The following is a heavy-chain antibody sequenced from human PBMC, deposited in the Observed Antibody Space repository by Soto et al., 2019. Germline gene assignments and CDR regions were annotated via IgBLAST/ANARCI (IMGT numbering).Heavy chain of an antibody. V-gene: IGHV3-30*18. CDR1: GFTFSGYG. Sequence: GGSLRLSCTASGFTFSGYGMHWVRQALGKGLEWVAVISYDGSSKYYADSVKGRFIISRDNSENTLYLQMNSLRPEDTALYYCAKEDQALVKDYWGQGTPVTVSS. CDR3: AKEDQALVKDY. D-gene: IGHD6-13*01. CDR2: ISYDGSSK. J-gene: IGHJ4*02.